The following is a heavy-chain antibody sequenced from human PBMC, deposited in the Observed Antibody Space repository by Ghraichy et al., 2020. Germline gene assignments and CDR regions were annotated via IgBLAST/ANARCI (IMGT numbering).Heavy chain of an antibody. Sequence: GESLNISCAASAFTFSSYAMTWVRQAPGKGLELVSTIRGSGSSTYYTDSVKGRFTISRDNSKNTLYLQMNSLRAEDTAVYYCAKGRDYYDSSGYYFNAFDIWGQGTLVTVSS. CDR1: AFTFSSYA. V-gene: IGHV3-23*01. CDR2: IRGSGSST. CDR3: AKGRDYYDSSGYYFNAFDI. J-gene: IGHJ3*02. D-gene: IGHD3-22*01.